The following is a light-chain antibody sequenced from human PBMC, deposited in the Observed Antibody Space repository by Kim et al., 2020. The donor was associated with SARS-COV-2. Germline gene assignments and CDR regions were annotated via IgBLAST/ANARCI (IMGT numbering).Light chain of an antibody. CDR2: QTS. V-gene: IGKV1-5*03. CDR1: QSITGW. J-gene: IGKJ1*01. Sequence: DIQMTQSPSTLSASIGDRVTITCRASQSITGWLAWYQQKPGKAPNLLIYQTSRLQSGVPSRFTGSGSGTEFTLTISSLQSDDLATYYCQQYNNWMWTFGQGTKVEIK. CDR3: QQYNNWMWT.